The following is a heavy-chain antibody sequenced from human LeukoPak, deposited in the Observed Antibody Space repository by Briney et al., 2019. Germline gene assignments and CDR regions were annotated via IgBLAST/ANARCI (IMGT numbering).Heavy chain of an antibody. V-gene: IGHV5-51*01. CDR1: GYSVTNYW. D-gene: IGHD5-24*01. Sequence: RGESLKISCRGSGYSVTNYWVGWVRQMPGKGLEWMGIIYPSDSDTRYNPSFQGQVTISADKSITTGYLQWGSLKASDTAIYYFVRQDGWLPDYWGQGTLVTVSS. CDR3: VRQDGWLPDY. CDR2: IYPSDSDT. J-gene: IGHJ4*02.